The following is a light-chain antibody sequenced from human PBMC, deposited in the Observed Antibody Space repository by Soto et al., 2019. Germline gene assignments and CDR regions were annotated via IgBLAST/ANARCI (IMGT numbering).Light chain of an antibody. CDR1: QGISSN. CDR3: QKLNAYPPWT. CDR2: GAS. J-gene: IGKJ1*01. V-gene: IGKV1-9*01. Sequence: QLTQSPSSLSASVGDRVTITCRASQGISSNLAWYQQTPGRAPKLLIFGASTLQSGVPSRFSGSGSGTDYTLTISSLQPEDFATYFCQKLNAYPPWTCGQGTKVDI.